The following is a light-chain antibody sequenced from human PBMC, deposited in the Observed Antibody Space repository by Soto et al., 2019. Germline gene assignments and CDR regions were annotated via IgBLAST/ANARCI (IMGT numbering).Light chain of an antibody. Sequence: ENVLTQSPGTLSLSPGERDTLSCRASQSVSSSYLAWYQQKPGQAPRLLIYGASSRATGIPDRFSGRGSGTDFTLTISRLEPEDFAVYYCQQHGSSPRTFGQGTKVEIK. V-gene: IGKV3-20*01. CDR1: QSVSSSY. CDR3: QQHGSSPRT. J-gene: IGKJ1*01. CDR2: GAS.